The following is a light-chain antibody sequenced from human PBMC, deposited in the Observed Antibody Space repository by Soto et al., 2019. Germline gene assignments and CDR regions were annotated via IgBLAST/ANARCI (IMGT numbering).Light chain of an antibody. CDR3: QSYDSSQSGVV. V-gene: IGLV1-40*01. CDR1: SSSIGAGYD. Sequence: QAVVTQPPSVSGAPGQRVTISCAGGSSSIGAGYDVHWYQQLPGTAPKLLIYGNFNRPSGVPDRFSGSKSGTSASLAITGLQAGDEADYYCQSYDSSQSGVVFGGGTQLTVL. J-gene: IGLJ2*01. CDR2: GNF.